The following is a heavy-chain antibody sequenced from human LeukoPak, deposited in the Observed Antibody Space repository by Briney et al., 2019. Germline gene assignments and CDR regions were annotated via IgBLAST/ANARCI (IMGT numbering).Heavy chain of an antibody. Sequence: SETLSLTCTVSGGSISSYYWSWIRQPPGKGLEWIGYIYYSGSTNYNPSLKSRVTISVDTSKNQFSLKLSSVTAADTAVYYCASNKEYSSGWYSYDYYGMDVWGQGTTVTVSS. V-gene: IGHV4-59*01. CDR1: GGSISSYY. D-gene: IGHD6-19*01. CDR2: IYYSGST. CDR3: ASNKEYSSGWYSYDYYGMDV. J-gene: IGHJ6*02.